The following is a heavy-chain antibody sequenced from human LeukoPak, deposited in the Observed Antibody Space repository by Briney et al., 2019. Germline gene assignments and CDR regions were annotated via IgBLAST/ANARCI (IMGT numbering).Heavy chain of an antibody. J-gene: IGHJ4*02. CDR1: GFSLTIGYF. D-gene: IGHD3-10*01. CDR3: ARDERFGELFDRGYFDY. CDR2: IFHSGST. Sequence: SETLSLTCNVSGFSLTIGYFWGWIRQPPGKGLEWIGSIFHSGSTYFNPSLKSRVTMSVDTSKNQFSLQLPSVTAADTAVYYCARDERFGELFDRGYFDYWGQGTLVTVSS. V-gene: IGHV4-38-2*02.